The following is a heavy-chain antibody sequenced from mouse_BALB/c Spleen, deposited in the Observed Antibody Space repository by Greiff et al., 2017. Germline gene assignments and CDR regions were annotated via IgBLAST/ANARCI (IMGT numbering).Heavy chain of an antibody. J-gene: IGHJ3*01. CDR3: ARSLYNNDVFAY. CDR1: CFTFSCFG. D-gene: IGHD2-12*01. V-gene: IGHV5-17*02. Sequence: GGFRGGLVQPGGFRKFPWAASCFTFSCFGIHLGRQAPEKGREWDAYISSGSSTIYYTDTGKGRFTISRDNPKNTLFLQMTSLRSEDTAMYYCARSLYNNDVFAYWGQGTLVTVSA. CDR2: ISSGSSTI.